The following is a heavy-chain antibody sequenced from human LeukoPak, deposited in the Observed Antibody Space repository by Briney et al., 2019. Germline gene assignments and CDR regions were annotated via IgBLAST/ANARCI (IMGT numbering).Heavy chain of an antibody. J-gene: IGHJ6*03. CDR1: GGSISSSSYY. Sequence: SETLSLTCTVSGGSISSSSYYWGWIRQPPGKGLEWIGSIYYSGSTYYNPSLKSRVTISVDTSKNQFSLKLSSVTAADTAVYYCARVDFWSGYYSYYYYYMDVWGKGTTVTVSS. D-gene: IGHD3-3*01. CDR2: IYYSGST. CDR3: ARVDFWSGYYSYYYYYMDV. V-gene: IGHV4-39*07.